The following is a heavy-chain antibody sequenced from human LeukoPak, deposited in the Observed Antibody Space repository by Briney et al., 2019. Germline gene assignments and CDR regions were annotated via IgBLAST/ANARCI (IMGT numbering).Heavy chain of an antibody. J-gene: IGHJ4*02. Sequence: GGSLRLSCAASGFTVSSNYMSWVRQAPGKGLEWVSVIYSGGSTYYADSVKGRFTISRDNSKNTLYLQMNSLRAEDTAVYYCAKDPLDTAMGLFDYWGQGTLVTVS. CDR1: GFTVSSNY. V-gene: IGHV3-53*01. CDR3: AKDPLDTAMGLFDY. CDR2: IYSGGST. D-gene: IGHD5-18*01.